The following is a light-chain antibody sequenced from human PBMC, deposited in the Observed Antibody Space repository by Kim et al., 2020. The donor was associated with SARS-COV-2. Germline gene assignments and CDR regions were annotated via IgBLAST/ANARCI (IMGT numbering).Light chain of an antibody. CDR2: DVN. J-gene: IGLJ2*01. CDR3: TAYTSTNTLV. CDR1: SSDVGSYNY. V-gene: IGLV2-8*01. Sequence: QSALTQPPSASGSPGQSVTISCAGTSSDVGSYNYVSWYQQHPGKAPKVMIYDVNKRPSGVPDRFSGSKSGSTASLTISGLRAEDEADYYCTAYTSTNTLVFGGGTKVTVL.